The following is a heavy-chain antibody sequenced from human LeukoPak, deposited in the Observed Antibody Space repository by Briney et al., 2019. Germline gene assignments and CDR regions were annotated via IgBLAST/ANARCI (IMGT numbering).Heavy chain of an antibody. Sequence: SETLSLTCTVSGGSISSSSYYWGWIRQPPGKGLEWIGSIYYSGSTYYNPSLKSRVTISVDTSKNQFSLKLSSVTAADTAVYYCARRGHRDWYFDLWGRGTLVTVSS. D-gene: IGHD5-18*01. CDR1: GGSISSSSYY. CDR3: ARRGHRDWYFDL. J-gene: IGHJ2*01. CDR2: IYYSGST. V-gene: IGHV4-39*01.